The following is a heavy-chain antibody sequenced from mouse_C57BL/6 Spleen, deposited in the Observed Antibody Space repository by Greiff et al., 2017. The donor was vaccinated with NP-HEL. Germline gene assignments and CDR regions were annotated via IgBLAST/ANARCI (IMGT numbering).Heavy chain of an antibody. CDR2: ISDGGSYT. V-gene: IGHV5-4*01. Sequence: EVQRVESGGGLVKPGGSLKLSCAASGFTFSSYAMSWVRQTPEKRLEWVATISDGGSYTYYPDNVKGRFTISRDNAKNNLYLQMSHLKSEDTAMYYCARGPYYSNLDYWGQGTTLTVSS. CDR1: GFTFSSYA. J-gene: IGHJ2*01. CDR3: ARGPYYSNLDY. D-gene: IGHD2-5*01.